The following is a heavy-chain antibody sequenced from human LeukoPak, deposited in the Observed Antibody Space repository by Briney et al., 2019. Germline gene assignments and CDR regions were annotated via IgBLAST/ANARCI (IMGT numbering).Heavy chain of an antibody. CDR2: IHTSGST. CDR3: ARDRYDYDSSGYSLFEY. Sequence: SETLSLTCTVSGVSISSYYWSWIRQPAGKGLEWIGHIHTSGSTSYIPSLKSRVIMSVDTSENQFSLKLSSVTAADTAVYYCARDRYDYDSSGYSLFEYWGQGTLVTVSS. V-gene: IGHV4-4*07. J-gene: IGHJ4*02. D-gene: IGHD3-22*01. CDR1: GVSISSYY.